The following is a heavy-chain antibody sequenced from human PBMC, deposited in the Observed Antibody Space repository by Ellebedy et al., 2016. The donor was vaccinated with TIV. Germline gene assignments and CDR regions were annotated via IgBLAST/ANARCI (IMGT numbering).Heavy chain of an antibody. D-gene: IGHD1-26*01. CDR3: ARGGGPYYDGAFDL. J-gene: IGHJ3*01. CDR1: GVSVNSGSYY. CDR2: FYYTGNT. V-gene: IGHV4-61*01. Sequence: MPSETLSLTCTVSGVSVNSGSYYWSWIRQPPGKGLEWIAYFYYTGNTNFNPSVKSRGTISVDKSENQFSLKLRSVTAADTAVYYWARGGGPYYDGAFDLWGRGTMVTVSS.